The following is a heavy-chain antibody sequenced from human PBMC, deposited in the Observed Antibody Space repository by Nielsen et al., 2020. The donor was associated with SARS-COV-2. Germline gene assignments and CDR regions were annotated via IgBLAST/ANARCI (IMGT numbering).Heavy chain of an antibody. V-gene: IGHV1-69*13. CDR2: IIPIFGTA. D-gene: IGHD1-26*01. CDR3: ALLQEHL. CDR1: GGTFSSYA. Sequence: SVKVSCKASGGTFSSYAISWVRQAPGQGLEWMGGIIPIFGTANYAQKFQGRVTITADESTSTAYMELSSLHQGPIGLPPGALLQEHLWG. J-gene: IGHJ6*01.